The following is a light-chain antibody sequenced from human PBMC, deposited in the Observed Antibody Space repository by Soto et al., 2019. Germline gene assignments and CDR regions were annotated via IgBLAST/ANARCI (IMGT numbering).Light chain of an antibody. J-gene: IGLJ1*01. CDR2: QDD. V-gene: IGLV3-1*01. Sequence: SYELTQPPPVSVSPGQTATITCSGDKLEKKFVCWYQQRPGQSPVLVIYQDDKRPPGIPERFSGSNSGNTATLTIGGTQAVDEAAYYCQAWDTTTYVFGHGTKVTVL. CDR3: QAWDTTTYV. CDR1: KLEKKF.